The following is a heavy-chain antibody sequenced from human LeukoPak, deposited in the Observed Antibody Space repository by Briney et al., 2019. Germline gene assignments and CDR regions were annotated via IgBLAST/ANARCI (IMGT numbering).Heavy chain of an antibody. D-gene: IGHD1-14*01. J-gene: IGHJ4*02. CDR3: AKGDPNRNINLRLDY. CDR2: IWYDGSNI. CDR1: GFTFSTYG. Sequence: GGSLRLSCAASGFTFSTYGMHWVRQAPGKGLEWLAVIWYDGSNIYYADSVKGRFAISRDNSRNTLYLLLNSLRAEDTAVYYCAKGDPNRNINLRLDYWGQGTLVTVSS. V-gene: IGHV3-33*06.